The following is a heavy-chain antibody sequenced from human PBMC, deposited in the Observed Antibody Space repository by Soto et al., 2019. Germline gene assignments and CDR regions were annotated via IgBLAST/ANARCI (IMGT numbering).Heavy chain of an antibody. CDR2: INPDGSIT. Sequence: EVQLVESGGGLVQPGGSLRLSCAASGFTFSTSWMHWVRQTPGKGLVWVSHINPDGSITNYADSAKGRFTNSRDNAKNTLFLQMNNLRAEDTSVYFCARDIGYGGNWGQGTLVTVSS. J-gene: IGHJ4*02. V-gene: IGHV3-74*01. D-gene: IGHD3-16*01. CDR3: ARDIGYGGN. CDR1: GFTFSTSW.